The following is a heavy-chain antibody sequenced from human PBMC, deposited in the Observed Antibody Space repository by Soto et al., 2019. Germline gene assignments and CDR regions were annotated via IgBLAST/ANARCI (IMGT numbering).Heavy chain of an antibody. CDR1: GASISSGTFY. J-gene: IGHJ5*02. Sequence: PSETLSLTCTVSGASISSGTFYWGWIRQPPGKGLESIAYIYYDGNTNYNPSLRSRVTMSVDTSKNQFSLKLSSVTVADTAVYYCTRVVVGTTPHWFDPWGQGTLVTVSS. V-gene: IGHV4-61*01. CDR2: IYYDGNT. D-gene: IGHD2-15*01. CDR3: TRVVVGTTPHWFDP.